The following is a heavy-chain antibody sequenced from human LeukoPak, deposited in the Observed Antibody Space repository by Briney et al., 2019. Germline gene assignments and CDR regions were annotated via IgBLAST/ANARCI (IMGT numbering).Heavy chain of an antibody. CDR3: ARQTAMGRSGDY. CDR1: GYSFTNYW. CDR2: VDPSDSET. V-gene: IGHV5-51*01. Sequence: GESLKISCTASGYSFTNYWIGWVRQITGKGLEWMGIVDPSDSETRYTPSFQGQVTISADKSLSPAYLQWNSLKASDTAMYYCARQTAMGRSGDYWGQGTLVIVSS. D-gene: IGHD5-18*01. J-gene: IGHJ4*02.